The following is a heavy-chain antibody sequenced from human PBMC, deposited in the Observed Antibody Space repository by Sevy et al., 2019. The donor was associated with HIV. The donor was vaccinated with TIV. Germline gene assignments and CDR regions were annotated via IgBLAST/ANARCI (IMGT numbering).Heavy chain of an antibody. V-gene: IGHV3-23*01. CDR1: GFTFSSYA. J-gene: IGHJ4*02. CDR3: AKDGGRVVVAATPFDY. D-gene: IGHD2-15*01. Sequence: GGSLRLSCAASGFTFSSYAMSWVRQAPGKGLEWVSGISGSGGSTYYADSVKGRFTISRDNSKNTLYLQMNSLRAEDTAVYYCAKDGGRVVVAATPFDYWGQGTLVTVSS. CDR2: ISGSGGST.